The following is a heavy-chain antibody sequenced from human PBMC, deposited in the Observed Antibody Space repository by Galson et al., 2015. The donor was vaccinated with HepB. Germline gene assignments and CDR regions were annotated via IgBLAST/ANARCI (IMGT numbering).Heavy chain of an antibody. V-gene: IGHV3-9*01. D-gene: IGHD5-18*01. CDR2: ISWNSGSI. Sequence: SLRLSCAASGFTFDDYAMHWVRQAPGKGLEWVSGISWNSGSIGYADSVKGRFTISRDNAKNSLYLQMNSLRAEDTALCYCAKDKDTAMGSIFDYWGQGTLVTVSS. CDR1: GFTFDDYA. CDR3: AKDKDTAMGSIFDY. J-gene: IGHJ4*02.